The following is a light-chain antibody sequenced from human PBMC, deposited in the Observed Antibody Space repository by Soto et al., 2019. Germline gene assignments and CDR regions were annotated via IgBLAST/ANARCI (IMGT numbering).Light chain of an antibody. Sequence: EIVLTQSPATLSLSPGERAALSCRASQNVSTYLVWYQQKVGQAPRLLIYDAANRATGIPARFSGSGSGTDFTLSISSLEPEDFAVYYCQQRSDWPLTFGGGTKVETK. V-gene: IGKV3-11*01. J-gene: IGKJ4*01. CDR1: QNVSTY. CDR2: DAA. CDR3: QQRSDWPLT.